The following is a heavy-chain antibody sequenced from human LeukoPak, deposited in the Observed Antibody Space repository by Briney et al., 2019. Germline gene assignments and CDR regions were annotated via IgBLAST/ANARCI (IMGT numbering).Heavy chain of an antibody. V-gene: IGHV3-21*01. D-gene: IGHD4-17*01. J-gene: IGHJ4*02. CDR2: ISNSSSYI. Sequence: GGSLRLSCAASGFTFSSYSMNWVRQTPGKGLEWVSSISNSSSYIYYADSVKGRFTISRDNAKNSLYLQMNSLRAEDTAVYYCARESYGDYGDYWGQGTLVTVSS. CDR1: GFTFSSYS. CDR3: ARESYGDYGDY.